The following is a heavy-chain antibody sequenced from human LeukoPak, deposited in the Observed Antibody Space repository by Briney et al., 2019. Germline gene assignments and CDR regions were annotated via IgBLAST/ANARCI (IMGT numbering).Heavy chain of an antibody. V-gene: IGHV5-51*01. CDR2: IYPGDSDT. Sequence: GESLKISCKGSGYSFTSYWIGWVRQMPGKGLEWMGIIYPGDSDTRYSPSFQGQVTISADKSISTAYLQWSSLKASDTAMYHCARRDRITGTAWGFDYWGQGTLVTVSS. CDR1: GYSFTSYW. J-gene: IGHJ4*02. CDR3: ARRDRITGTAWGFDY. D-gene: IGHD1-20*01.